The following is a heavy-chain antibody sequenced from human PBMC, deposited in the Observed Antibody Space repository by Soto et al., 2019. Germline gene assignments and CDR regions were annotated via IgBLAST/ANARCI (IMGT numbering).Heavy chain of an antibody. Sequence: SETLSLTCAVYGGSFSGYYWSWIRQPPGKGLEWIGEINHSGSTNYNPSLKSRVTISVDTSKNQLSLKLSSVTAADTAVYYCARARGAVPKYYFDYWGQGTLVTVSS. CDR3: ARARGAVPKYYFDY. J-gene: IGHJ4*02. CDR2: INHSGST. D-gene: IGHD3-10*01. CDR1: GGSFSGYY. V-gene: IGHV4-34*01.